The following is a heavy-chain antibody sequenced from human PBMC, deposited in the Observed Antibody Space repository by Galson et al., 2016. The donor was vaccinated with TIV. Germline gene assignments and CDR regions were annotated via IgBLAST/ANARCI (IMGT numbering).Heavy chain of an antibody. V-gene: IGHV1-69*13. CDR1: GGIFRSYA. J-gene: IGHJ5*02. CDR3: ARLPSYYGSGNHWFDP. CDR2: IIAIFGTA. D-gene: IGHD3-10*01. Sequence: SVKVSCKASGGIFRSYAISWVRQAPGQGLEWMGRIIAIFGTADYAQKFQGRVTITADESTNTAYMELSSLGSEDTAAYYCARLPSYYGSGNHWFDPWGQGTLVTFSS.